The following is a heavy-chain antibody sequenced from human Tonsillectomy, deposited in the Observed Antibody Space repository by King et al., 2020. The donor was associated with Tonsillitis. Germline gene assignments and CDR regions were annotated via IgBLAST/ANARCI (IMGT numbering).Heavy chain of an antibody. J-gene: IGHJ4*02. D-gene: IGHD3-3*01. CDR1: GFTFSSYA. Sequence: VQLVESGGGLVQPGGSLRLSCAASGFTFSSYAMSWVRQPPGKGLEWVSTISGSGGTTYYADSVKGRFTIFRDNSKNTLYLQMNSLRAEDTALYYCAKSISSSQSGYMAPNFDYGGQGTLVTVSS. CDR2: ISGSGGTT. V-gene: IGHV3-23*04. CDR3: AKSISSSQSGYMAPNFDY.